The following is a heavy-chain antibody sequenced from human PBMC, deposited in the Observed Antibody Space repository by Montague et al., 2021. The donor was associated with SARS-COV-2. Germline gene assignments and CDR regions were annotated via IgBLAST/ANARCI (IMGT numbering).Heavy chain of an antibody. J-gene: IGHJ4*02. CDR1: GFTFSSYW. CDR3: AISTTAATGAVGY. CDR2: IDQHGSEN. V-gene: IGHV3-7*01. D-gene: IGHD2-2*01. Sequence: SLRLSCSASGFTFSSYWMSWVRQAPGKGLEWVANIDQHGSENYYVDSVNGRFTISRDNARNSLYLQMNSLRVDDTAVYYCAISTTAATGAVGYWGQGTLVIVSA.